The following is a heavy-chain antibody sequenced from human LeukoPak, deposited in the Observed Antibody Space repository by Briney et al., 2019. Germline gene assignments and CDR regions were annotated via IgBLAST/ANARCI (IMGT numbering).Heavy chain of an antibody. Sequence: SGPGLVKPSGTLSXTCTISGGSVSSGSYYWTWIPQRPGKGLEWIGYIYYSGSTNYNPSLKSRVTISVDTSKNQFSLKLSSVTAADTAVYYCARDNYGGIDYWGQGTLVTVSS. CDR2: IYYSGST. CDR1: GGSVSSGSYY. V-gene: IGHV4-61*01. CDR3: ARDNYGGIDY. J-gene: IGHJ4*02. D-gene: IGHD4-23*01.